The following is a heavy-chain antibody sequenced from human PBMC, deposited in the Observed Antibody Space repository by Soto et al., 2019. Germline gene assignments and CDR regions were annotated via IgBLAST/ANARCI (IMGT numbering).Heavy chain of an antibody. CDR3: AKSVYNWNDGFFDY. CDR1: GFTFSSYG. V-gene: IGHV3-30*18. CDR2: ISYDGINK. J-gene: IGHJ4*02. D-gene: IGHD1-1*01. Sequence: ESGGGVVQPGRSLRLSCAASGFTFSSYGMHWVRQAPGKGLEWVSVISYDGINKYYADSVKVRFTISRNNSKNTLYLQMNSLRAEDTAVYYCAKSVYNWNDGFFDYWGQGTLVTVSS.